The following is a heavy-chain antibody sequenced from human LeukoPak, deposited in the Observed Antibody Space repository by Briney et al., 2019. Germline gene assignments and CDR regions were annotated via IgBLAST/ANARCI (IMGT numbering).Heavy chain of an antibody. V-gene: IGHV4-34*01. J-gene: IGHJ4*02. CDR3: ASGRTGSYFAADY. CDR2: INHSGST. CDR1: GGSFSGYY. D-gene: IGHD1-26*01. Sequence: SETLSLTCAVYGGSFSGYYWSWIRQPPGKGLEWIGEINHSGSTNYNPSLKSRVTISVDTSKNQFSLKLSSVTAADTAVYYCASGRTGSYFAADYWGQGTLVTVSS.